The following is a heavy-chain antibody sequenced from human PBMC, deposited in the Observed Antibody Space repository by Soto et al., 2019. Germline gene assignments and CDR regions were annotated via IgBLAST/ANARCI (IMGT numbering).Heavy chain of an antibody. CDR2: ISGSGGST. CDR3: AKDLDSSGWYDAFDI. V-gene: IGHV3-23*01. CDR1: GFTFSSYA. J-gene: IGHJ3*02. Sequence: GGSLRLSCAASGFTFSSYAMSWVRQAPGKGLEWVSAISGSGGSTYYADSVKGRFTISRDKSKNTLYLQMNSLRAEDTAVYYCAKDLDSSGWYDAFDIWGQGTMVTVSS. D-gene: IGHD6-19*01.